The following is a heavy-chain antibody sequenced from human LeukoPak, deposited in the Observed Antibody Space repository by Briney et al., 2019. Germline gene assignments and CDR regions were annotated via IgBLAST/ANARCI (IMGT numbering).Heavy chain of an antibody. D-gene: IGHD4-17*01. J-gene: IGHJ6*02. CDR1: GFSFSNFS. CDR2: MSYDGTNK. V-gene: IGHV3-30-3*01. Sequence: GGSLRLSCAVSGFSFSNFSMHWVRQAPGKGLEWVAVMSYDGTNKYYADSVKGRLTISRDNAKNTLYLQMNSLRLEDTSVYYCARESAVTLADYGFDVWGQGTTVIVSS. CDR3: ARESAVTLADYGFDV.